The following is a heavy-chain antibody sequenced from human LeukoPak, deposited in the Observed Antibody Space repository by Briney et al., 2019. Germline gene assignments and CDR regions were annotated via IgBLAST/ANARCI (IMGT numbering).Heavy chain of an antibody. J-gene: IGHJ4*02. V-gene: IGHV3-30*02. CDR3: AKVKRFLEWLADY. CDR1: GFTFSSYG. Sequence: PGGSLRLSCAASGFTFSSYGMHWVRQAPGKGLEWVAFIRYDGSNKYYADSVKGRFTISRDNSKNTLYLQMNSLRAEDTAVYYCAKVKRFLEWLADYRGEGTLVTVSS. D-gene: IGHD3-3*01. CDR2: IRYDGSNK.